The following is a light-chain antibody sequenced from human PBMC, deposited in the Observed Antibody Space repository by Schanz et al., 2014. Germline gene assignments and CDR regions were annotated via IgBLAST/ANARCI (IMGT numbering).Light chain of an antibody. CDR3: QQSYSTPLT. CDR1: HISST. CDR2: GVS. V-gene: IGKV3-15*01. Sequence: VLTQSPATLSLSPGERATLSCRASHISSTLAWYQQKPGQAPRLLMYGVSNRATGIPARFSGSGSGTDFTLTISSLQPEDFATYYCQQSYSTPLTFGGGTKVEIK. J-gene: IGKJ4*01.